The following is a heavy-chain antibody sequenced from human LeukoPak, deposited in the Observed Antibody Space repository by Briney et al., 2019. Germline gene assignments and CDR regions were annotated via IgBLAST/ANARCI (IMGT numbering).Heavy chain of an antibody. D-gene: IGHD6-6*01. Sequence: GGSLRLSCAASGFTFTNYWMIWVRQAPGKGLEWVANINEDGSKKYYVGSVEGRFTISRDNAKNSVFLQMNSLRAEDTAMYYCASSSYSSSSSWSQGTLVTVSS. J-gene: IGHJ5*02. CDR3: ASSSYSSSSS. CDR1: GFTFTNYW. V-gene: IGHV3-7*01. CDR2: INEDGSKK.